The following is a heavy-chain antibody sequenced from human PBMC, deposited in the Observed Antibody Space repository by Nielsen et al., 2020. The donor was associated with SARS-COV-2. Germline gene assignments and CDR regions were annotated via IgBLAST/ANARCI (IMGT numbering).Heavy chain of an antibody. CDR2: ISYDGSNK. CDR3: AKGLDYYGSGRDAFDI. CDR1: GFTFSSYG. J-gene: IGHJ3*02. V-gene: IGHV3-30*18. Sequence: GESLKISCAASGFTFSSYGMHWVRQAPGKGLEWVAVISYDGSNKYYADSVKGRFTISRDNSKNTLYLQMNSLRAEDTAVYYCAKGLDYYGSGRDAFDIWGQGTVVTVSS. D-gene: IGHD3-10*01.